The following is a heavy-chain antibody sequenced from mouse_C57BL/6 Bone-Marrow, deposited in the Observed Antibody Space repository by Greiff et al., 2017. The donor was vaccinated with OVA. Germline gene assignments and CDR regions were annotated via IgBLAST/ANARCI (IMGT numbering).Heavy chain of an antibody. CDR3: ASTVVAFDY. Sequence: DVKLVESGGGLVKPGGSLKLSCAASGFTFSDYGMHWVRQAPEKGLEWVAYISSGSSTIYYADTVKGRLTIYRDNAKNTLFLQMTSLRAEDTARYYCASTVVAFDYWGQGTTLTVSS. CDR2: ISSGSSTI. D-gene: IGHD1-1*01. CDR1: GFTFSDYG. V-gene: IGHV5-17*01. J-gene: IGHJ2*01.